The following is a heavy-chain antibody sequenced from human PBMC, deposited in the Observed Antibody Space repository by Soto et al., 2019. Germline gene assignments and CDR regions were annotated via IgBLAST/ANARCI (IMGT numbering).Heavy chain of an antibody. CDR1: GFTFSSYG. D-gene: IGHD6-13*01. CDR2: IWYDGSNK. V-gene: IGHV3-33*01. J-gene: IGHJ4*02. CDR3: ARDIAAAGTAGLDY. Sequence: QVQLVESGGGVVQPGRSLRLSCAASGFTFSSYGMHWVRQAPGKGLEWVAVIWYDGSNKYYADSVKGRFTISRDNSKNTLYLQMNSLRAEDTAVYYWARDIAAAGTAGLDYWGQGTLVTVSS.